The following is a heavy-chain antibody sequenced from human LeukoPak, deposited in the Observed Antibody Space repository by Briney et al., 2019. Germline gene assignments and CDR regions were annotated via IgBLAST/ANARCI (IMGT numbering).Heavy chain of an antibody. CDR2: ISYSGST. CDR1: GGSISRYY. Sequence: SETLSLTCTVSGGSISRYYWSWIRQPPGKGLEWIGYISYSGSTNYNPSLKSRVTISVDTSKNQFSLKLNSMTATDTAVYYCARHSGSYYDNYDYWGQGTLVTVSS. J-gene: IGHJ4*02. CDR3: ARHSGSYYDNYDY. D-gene: IGHD1-26*01. V-gene: IGHV4-59*08.